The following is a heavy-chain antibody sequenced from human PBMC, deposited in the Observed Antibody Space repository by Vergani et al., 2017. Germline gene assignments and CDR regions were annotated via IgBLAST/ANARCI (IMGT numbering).Heavy chain of an antibody. J-gene: IGHJ5*02. V-gene: IGHV3-23*01. CDR2: ISSSGGST. D-gene: IGHD6-19*01. Sequence: EVQLLESGGGLVQPGGSLRLSCAASGFTFSSYAMSWVRQAPGKGLEWVSTISSSGGSTYYGDSVKGRFTISRDNSKNTLYLQMNSLRAEDTAVYYCARDTLPYSSGWYQNWFDPWGQGTLVTVSS. CDR3: ARDTLPYSSGWYQNWFDP. CDR1: GFTFSSYA.